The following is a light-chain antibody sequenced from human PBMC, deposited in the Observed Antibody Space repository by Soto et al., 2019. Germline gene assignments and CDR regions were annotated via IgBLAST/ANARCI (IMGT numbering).Light chain of an antibody. Sequence: QSALTQPASVSGSPGQSITISCTGTSSDVGGYNYVSWYQQHPGKAPKLMIYDVTNRPSGVSNRFSGSKSGNTAALTISGVQAEDEADYYCSRYTSSSTLDVVFGGGTKLTVL. CDR3: SRYTSSSTLDVV. CDR1: SSDVGGYNY. J-gene: IGLJ2*01. V-gene: IGLV2-14*01. CDR2: DVT.